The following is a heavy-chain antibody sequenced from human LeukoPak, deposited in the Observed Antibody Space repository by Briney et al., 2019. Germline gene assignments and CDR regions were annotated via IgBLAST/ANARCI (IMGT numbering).Heavy chain of an antibody. CDR2: IYSDGRT. J-gene: IGHJ5*02. CDR3: ARGYCSGASCYAFDP. V-gene: IGHV3-66*01. CDR1: RFTVSSNY. D-gene: IGHD2-15*01. Sequence: GGSLRLSCAASRFTVSSNYMNWVRQAPGKGLEWVSLIYSDGRTYHADSVRGRFTISRDNSENTLYLQLNNLRAEDTAVYYCARGYCSGASCYAFDPWGQGTLVTVSS.